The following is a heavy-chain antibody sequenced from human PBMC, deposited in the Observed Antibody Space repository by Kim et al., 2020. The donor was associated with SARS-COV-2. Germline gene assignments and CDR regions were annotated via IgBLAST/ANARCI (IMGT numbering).Heavy chain of an antibody. Sequence: IYYADSGKGRFTTSRDNAKNPRYLQMNSLRAEDTAVYYCARDAGDYWFDPWGQGTLVTVSS. V-gene: IGHV3-21*01. CDR3: ARDAGDYWFDP. J-gene: IGHJ5*02. D-gene: IGHD4-17*01. CDR2: I.